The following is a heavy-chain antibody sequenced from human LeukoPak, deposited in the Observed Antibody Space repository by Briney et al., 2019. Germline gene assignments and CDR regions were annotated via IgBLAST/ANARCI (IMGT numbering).Heavy chain of an antibody. CDR3: ARPGSSTYTWNFDY. V-gene: IGHV4-39*01. CDR2: IYYSGST. J-gene: IGHJ4*02. CDR1: GDSISNSTYY. Sequence: EPSETLSLTCTVSGDSISNSTYYWGWIRQPPGKGLEWIGSIYYSGSTYDNPSLKSRVTISVDTAKNQFYLKLSSETAADTAVYYCARPGSSTYTWNFDYWGRGILVTVSS. D-gene: IGHD1-26*01.